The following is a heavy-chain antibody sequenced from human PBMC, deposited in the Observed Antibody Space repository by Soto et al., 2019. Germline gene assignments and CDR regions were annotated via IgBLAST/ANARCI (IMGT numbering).Heavy chain of an antibody. CDR1: GFAFSSFA. V-gene: IGHV3-13*01. Sequence: EVQLLESGGGLVQPGGSLRLSCAASGFAFSSFAMSWVRQAPGKGLEWVSSISTAGDTYYPGSVKGRFTISRENAKNSLYLQMNSLRAGDTAVYYCARDISLVRGVSDYYYYYGMDVWGQGTTVTVSS. CDR3: ARDISLVRGVSDYYYYYGMDV. J-gene: IGHJ6*02. D-gene: IGHD3-10*01. CDR2: ISTAGDT.